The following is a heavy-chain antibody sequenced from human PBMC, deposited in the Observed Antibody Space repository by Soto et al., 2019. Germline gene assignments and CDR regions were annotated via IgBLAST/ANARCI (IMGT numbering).Heavy chain of an antibody. CDR1: GFTFSSYA. CDR3: AKDRRGTMVRGVGYYFDY. J-gene: IGHJ4*02. Sequence: GESLKISCAASGFTFSSYAMSWVRQAPGKGLEWVSAISGSGGSTYYADSVKGRFTISRDNSKNTLYLQMNSLRAEDTAVYYCAKDRRGTMVRGVGYYFDYWGQGTLVTVSS. D-gene: IGHD3-10*01. V-gene: IGHV3-23*01. CDR2: ISGSGGST.